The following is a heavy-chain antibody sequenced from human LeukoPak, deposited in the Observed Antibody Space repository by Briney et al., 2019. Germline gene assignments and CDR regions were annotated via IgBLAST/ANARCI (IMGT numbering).Heavy chain of an antibody. Sequence: ASVKVSCKASGYTFASYAMHWVRQAPGQRLEWMGWINTGNGNTKYSQKFQGRVTITRDTSASIAYMELSSLRSEDTAVYYCARGPPRRGYNYGGDAFDIWGQGTMVTVSS. D-gene: IGHD5-18*01. J-gene: IGHJ3*02. CDR3: ARGPPRRGYNYGGDAFDI. V-gene: IGHV1-3*04. CDR1: GYTFASYA. CDR2: INTGNGNT.